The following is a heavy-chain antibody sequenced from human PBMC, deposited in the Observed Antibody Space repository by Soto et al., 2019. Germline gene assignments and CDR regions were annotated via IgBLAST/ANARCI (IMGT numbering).Heavy chain of an antibody. V-gene: IGHV3-23*01. Sequence: PGGSLRLSCAASGFTFSSYAMSWVRQAPGKGLEWVSAISGSGGSTYYADSVKGRFTISRDNSKNTLYLQMNSLRAEDTAVYYCAEDNYYDSSRYPDYWGQGTLVTVSS. CDR2: ISGSGGST. CDR1: GFTFSSYA. CDR3: AEDNYYDSSRYPDY. D-gene: IGHD3-22*01. J-gene: IGHJ4*02.